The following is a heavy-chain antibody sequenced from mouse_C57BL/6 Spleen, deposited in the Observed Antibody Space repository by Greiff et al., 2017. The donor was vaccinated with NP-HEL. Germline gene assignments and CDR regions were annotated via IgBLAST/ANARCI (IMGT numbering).Heavy chain of an antibody. CDR1: GYTFTSYW. Sequence: QVQLQQPGAELVMPGASVKLSCKASGYTFTSYWMHWVKQRPGQGLEWIGEIDPSDSDTNYNQKFKGKSTLTVDKSSSTAYMQLSSLTSEDSAVYYCARDGYSTYWYFGGWGTGTTVTVSS. V-gene: IGHV1-69*01. J-gene: IGHJ1*03. CDR3: ARDGYSTYWYFGG. CDR2: IDPSDSDT. D-gene: IGHD2-3*01.